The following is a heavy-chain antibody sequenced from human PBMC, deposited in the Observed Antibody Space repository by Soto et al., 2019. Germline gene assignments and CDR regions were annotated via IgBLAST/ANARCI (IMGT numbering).Heavy chain of an antibody. CDR2: IKSKTDGGTT. CDR1: GFTFINAW. J-gene: IGHJ4*02. V-gene: IGHV3-15*01. Sequence: PWGSLRLSCAASGFTFINAWIIWFRQSPVKWLEWVGRIKSKTDGGTTDYAAPVKGRFTISRDDSKNTLYLQMNSLKTEDTAVYYCTADRKYYYDSSGYSRDFDYWGQGTLVTVSS. D-gene: IGHD3-22*01. CDR3: TADRKYYYDSSGYSRDFDY.